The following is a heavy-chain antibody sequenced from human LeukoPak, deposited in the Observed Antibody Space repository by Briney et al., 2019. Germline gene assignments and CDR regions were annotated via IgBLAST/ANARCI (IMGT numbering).Heavy chain of an antibody. CDR2: ISGSGGST. J-gene: IGHJ4*02. CDR1: GFTFSSYA. V-gene: IGHV3-23*01. CDR3: AKENKRGLVVAATFDY. Sequence: GGSLRLSCAASGFTFSSYAMSWVRQAPGKGLEWVSAISGSGGSTYYADSVKGRFTTSRDNSKNSLYLQMNSLRAEDTAVYYCAKENKRGLVVAATFDYWGQGALVTVSS. D-gene: IGHD2-15*01.